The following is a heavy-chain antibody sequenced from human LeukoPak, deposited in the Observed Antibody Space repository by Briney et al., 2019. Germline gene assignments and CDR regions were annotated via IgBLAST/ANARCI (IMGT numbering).Heavy chain of an antibody. CDR1: GFTFSSYD. D-gene: IGHD1-1*01. J-gene: IGHJ5*02. V-gene: IGHV3-23*01. CDR2: ISGSGGST. CDR3: AKGTTPGWFDP. Sequence: GGSLRLSCAVSGFTFSSYDMNWVRQAPGKGLEWVSVISGSGGSTDYADSVKGRFTISRDNSKNTLYLQMNSLRAEDTAVYYCAKGTTPGWFDPWGQGTLVTVSS.